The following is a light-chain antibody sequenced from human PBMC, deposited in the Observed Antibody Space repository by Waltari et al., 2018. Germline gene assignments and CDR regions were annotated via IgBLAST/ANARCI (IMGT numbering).Light chain of an antibody. CDR2: KDS. CDR3: QSADSSGTYFDWV. V-gene: IGLV3-25*03. CDR1: ALPKHY. Sequence: SYELTQPPSVSVSPGQTARITCSGDALPKHYTYWYQQKPGQAPVLVMYKDSGRPSGIPERFSGSSSGTTVTLTISGVQAEDEADYYCQSADSSGTYFDWVFAGGTKLTVL. J-gene: IGLJ3*02.